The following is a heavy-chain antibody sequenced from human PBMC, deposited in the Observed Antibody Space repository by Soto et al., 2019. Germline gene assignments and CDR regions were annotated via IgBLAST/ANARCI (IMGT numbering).Heavy chain of an antibody. CDR2: ISAYNGNT. V-gene: IGHV1-18*01. D-gene: IGHD3-10*01. CDR1: GYTFTNYG. Sequence: GASVKVSCKASGYTFTNYGISWVRQAPGQGLEWMGWISAYNGNTKYAQKLQGRVTMTTDTFTSTAYMELRSLRSDDTAVYYCARGVGSGSYYNQYNWFDPWGQGTPVTV. J-gene: IGHJ5*02. CDR3: ARGVGSGSYYNQYNWFDP.